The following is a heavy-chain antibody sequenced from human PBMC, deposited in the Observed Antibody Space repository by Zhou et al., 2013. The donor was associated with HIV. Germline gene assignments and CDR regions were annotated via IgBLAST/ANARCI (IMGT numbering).Heavy chain of an antibody. D-gene: IGHD3-22*01. Sequence: QVHLVQSGAEVKKPGSSVKVSCKASGGTFSSYSISWVRQAPGQGLEWMGRITPIIGTANYAQKFQDRVTITADKSTNTAYMELSSLRFEDTALYFCARESLRYYDSSGSRYNWFDPWGQGTLVTVSS. J-gene: IGHJ5*02. CDR3: ARESLRYYDSSGSRYNWFDP. CDR1: GGTFSSYS. CDR2: ITPIIGTA. V-gene: IGHV1-69*08.